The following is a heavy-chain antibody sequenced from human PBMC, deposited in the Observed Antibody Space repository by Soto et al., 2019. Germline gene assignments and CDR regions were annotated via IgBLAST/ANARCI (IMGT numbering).Heavy chain of an antibody. D-gene: IGHD3-10*01. CDR2: ISGSGGST. CDR1: GVTLSSYA. CDR3: ARSGEVLTTLLYFDY. V-gene: IGHV3-23*01. Sequence: PXDCLRLSCAASGVTLSSYARSWVLQTPGKGLEWVSAISGSGGSTYCADSVKGRFTISRDNSKNTLYLQMNSLRAEDTAVYYCARSGEVLTTLLYFDYWGQGPLVTVSS. J-gene: IGHJ4*02.